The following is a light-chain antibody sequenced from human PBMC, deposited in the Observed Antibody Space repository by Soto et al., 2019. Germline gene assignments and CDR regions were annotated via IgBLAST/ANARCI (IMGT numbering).Light chain of an antibody. V-gene: IGKV1-5*03. CDR2: KAS. J-gene: IGKJ1*01. CDR3: QHYNRDSEA. Sequence: DIQMTQSPSTLSGSVGDRVTITCRASQTISSWLAWYQQKPGKAPKLLIYKASTLKSGVPSRFSGSGSGTEFTLTISSLQPDDFSTYYCQHYNRDSEAFGQGTKVDLK. CDR1: QTISSW.